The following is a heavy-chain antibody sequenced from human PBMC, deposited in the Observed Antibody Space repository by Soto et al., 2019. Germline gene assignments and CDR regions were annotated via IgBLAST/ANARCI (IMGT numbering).Heavy chain of an antibody. J-gene: IGHJ5*02. CDR1: GGSFSGYY. CDR3: ARGGQQLVHYNWFDP. Sequence: SETLSLTCAVYGGSFSGYYWSWIRQPPGKGLEWIGEINHSGSTNYNPSLKSRVTISVDTSKNQFSLKLSSVTAADTAVYYCARGGQQLVHYNWFDPWGQGTLVTVSS. V-gene: IGHV4-34*01. D-gene: IGHD6-13*01. CDR2: INHSGST.